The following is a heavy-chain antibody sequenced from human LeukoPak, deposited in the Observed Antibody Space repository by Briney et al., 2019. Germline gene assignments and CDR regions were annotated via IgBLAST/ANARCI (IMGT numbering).Heavy chain of an antibody. J-gene: IGHJ4*02. CDR2: INGDGSTL. CDR3: VRDLGESSGYYFDY. Sequence: GGSLRLSCAASGFIFSRYWMHWVRQAPGKGLVWVSRINGDGSTLSYADSVKGRFTISRDNAKNTLYLQVNSLRAEDTAVYYCVRDLGESSGYYFDYWGQGTLVTVSS. D-gene: IGHD3-22*01. V-gene: IGHV3-74*01. CDR1: GFIFSRYW.